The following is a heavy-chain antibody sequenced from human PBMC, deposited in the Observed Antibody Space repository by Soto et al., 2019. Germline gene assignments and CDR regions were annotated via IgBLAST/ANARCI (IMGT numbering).Heavy chain of an antibody. Sequence: QVQLQESGPGLVKPSETLSLTCTVSGGSISSYYWSWIRQPPGKGLEWIGYIYYSGSTNYNPSLKSRVTISVDTSKNQFSLKLSSVTAADTAVYYCARGFSPDWFDPWGQGTLVTVSS. CDR1: GGSISSYY. J-gene: IGHJ5*02. CDR2: IYYSGST. V-gene: IGHV4-59*01. CDR3: ARGFSPDWFDP. D-gene: IGHD3-10*01.